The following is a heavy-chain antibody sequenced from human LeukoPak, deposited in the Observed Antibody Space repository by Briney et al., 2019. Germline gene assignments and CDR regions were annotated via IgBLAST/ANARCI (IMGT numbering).Heavy chain of an antibody. CDR2: IYYSGST. CDR1: GGSISRYY. D-gene: IGHD3-10*01. Sequence: SETLSLTCTVSGGSISRYYWSWIRQPPGKGLEWIGYIYYSGSTKYNPSLKSRVTISVDTSKNQFSLKLRSVTAADTAVYYCVWFGELSTSRDYWGQGTLVTVSS. J-gene: IGHJ4*02. V-gene: IGHV4-59*01. CDR3: VWFGELSTSRDY.